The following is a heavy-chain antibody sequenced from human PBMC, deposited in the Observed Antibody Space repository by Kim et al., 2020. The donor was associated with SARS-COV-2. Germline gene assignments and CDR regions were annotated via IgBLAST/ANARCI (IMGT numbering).Heavy chain of an antibody. Sequence: LRETLSLTCAVSGGSISSGNWWSWVRQPPGKGLEWVGEISSGGSTRYNPSLQSRVTLLTDNSKNQFSLSLTSVTAADTAVYYCVRVDDYWGPGTLVTVSS. V-gene: IGHV4-4*02. CDR2: ISSGGST. CDR1: GGSISSGNW. J-gene: IGHJ4*02. CDR3: VRVDDY.